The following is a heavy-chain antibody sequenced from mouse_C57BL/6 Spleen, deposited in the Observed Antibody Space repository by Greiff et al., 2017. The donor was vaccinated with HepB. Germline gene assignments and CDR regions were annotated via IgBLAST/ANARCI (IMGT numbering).Heavy chain of an antibody. CDR1: GYTFTSYW. V-gene: IGHV1-7*01. J-gene: IGHJ4*01. CDR3: ARDSSGYVNAMDY. D-gene: IGHD3-2*02. CDR2: INPSSGYT. Sequence: VQLQQSGAELAKPGASVKLSCKASGYTFTSYWMHWVKQRPGQGLEWIGYINPSSGYTKYNQKFKDKATLTADKSSSTAYMQLSSRTYEDSAVYYCARDSSGYVNAMDYWGQGTSVTVSS.